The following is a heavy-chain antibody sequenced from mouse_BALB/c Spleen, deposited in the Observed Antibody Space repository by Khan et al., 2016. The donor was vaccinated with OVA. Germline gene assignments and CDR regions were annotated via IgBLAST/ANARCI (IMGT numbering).Heavy chain of an antibody. V-gene: IGHV1-76*01. CDR2: IYPGTNNT. J-gene: IGHJ2*01. D-gene: IGHD3-2*02. Sequence: QVQLQQSGAELVRPGASVKLSCKTSGYIFTNYWIHWVKQRSGKGLEWIVRIYPGTNNTYYNEKFKDKATLTADKSSSTAYMQLSSLKSEDSAVYFCAREEALYYFDYWGQGTTLTVSS. CDR3: AREEALYYFDY. CDR1: GYIFTNYW.